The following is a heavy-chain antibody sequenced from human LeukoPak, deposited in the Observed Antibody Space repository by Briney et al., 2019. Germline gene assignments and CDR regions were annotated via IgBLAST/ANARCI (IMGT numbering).Heavy chain of an antibody. CDR3: ARDSGDYDYVWGSYRPTFDY. CDR2: ICSSSSTI. D-gene: IGHD3-16*02. J-gene: IGHJ4*02. V-gene: IGHV3-48*01. Sequence: PGGSLRLSCAASGFTFSSYSMNWVRQAPGKGLEWVSYICSSSSTIYYADSVKGRFTISRDNAKNSLYLQMNSLRAEDTAVYYCARDSGDYDYVWGSYRPTFDYWGQGTLVTVSS. CDR1: GFTFSSYS.